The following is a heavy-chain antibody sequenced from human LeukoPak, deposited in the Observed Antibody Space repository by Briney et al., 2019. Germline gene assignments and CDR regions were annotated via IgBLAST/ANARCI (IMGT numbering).Heavy chain of an antibody. J-gene: IGHJ6*02. CDR3: ARDSGYDLRVLDYYGMDV. D-gene: IGHD5-12*01. CDR2: INPSGGST. V-gene: IGHV1-46*01. CDR1: GYTFTSYY. Sequence: ASVKVSCKASGYTFTSYYIHWVRQAPGQGLEWMGKINPSGGSTSYAQKFQGRVTMTRDTSTSTVYMELSSLRSEDTAVYYCARDSGYDLRVLDYYGMDVWGQGTTVTVSS.